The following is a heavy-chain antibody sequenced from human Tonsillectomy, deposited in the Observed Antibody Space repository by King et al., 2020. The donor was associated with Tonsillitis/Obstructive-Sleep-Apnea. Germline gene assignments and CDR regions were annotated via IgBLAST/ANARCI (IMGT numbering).Heavy chain of an antibody. CDR3: AREGAVMNAFDI. D-gene: IGHD2-8*01. V-gene: IGHV4-59*01. Sequence: LQLQESGPGLVKPSETLSLTCTVSGGSISSYYWSWIRQPPGKGLECIGYIYYSGGTNYNPSLKSRVTISVDTSKNQVSLKLSSVTAADTAMYYCAREGAVMNAFDIWGQGTMVTVSS. J-gene: IGHJ3*02. CDR1: GGSISSYY. CDR2: IYYSGGT.